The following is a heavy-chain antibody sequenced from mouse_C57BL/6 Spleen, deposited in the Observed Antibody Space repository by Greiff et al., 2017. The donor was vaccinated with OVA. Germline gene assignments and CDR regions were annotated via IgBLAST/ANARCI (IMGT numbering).Heavy chain of an antibody. CDR2: IYPGDGDT. CDR3: AREGPLGFAY. D-gene: IGHD6-1*01. Sequence: VQLQQSGPELVKPGASVKISCKASGYAFSSSWMNWVKQRPGKGLEWIGRIYPGDGDTNYNGKFKGKATLTADKSSSTAYMQRSSLTSEDSAVYCCAREGPLGFAYWGQGTLVTVSA. J-gene: IGHJ3*01. CDR1: GYAFSSSW. V-gene: IGHV1-82*01.